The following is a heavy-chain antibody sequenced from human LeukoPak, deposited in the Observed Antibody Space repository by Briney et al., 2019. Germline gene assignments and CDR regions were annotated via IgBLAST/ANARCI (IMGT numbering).Heavy chain of an antibody. CDR3: AGAGLRFLEPLMGYYYYYYMDV. J-gene: IGHJ6*03. CDR2: INPNSGGT. V-gene: IGHV1-2*02. CDR1: GYTFTGYY. D-gene: IGHD3-3*01. Sequence: ASVKVSCKASGYTFTGYYMHWVRQAPGQGLEWMGWINPNSGGTNYAQKFQGRVTMTRDTSISTAYMELSRLRSDDTAVYYCAGAGLRFLEPLMGYYYYYYMDVWGKGTTVTVSS.